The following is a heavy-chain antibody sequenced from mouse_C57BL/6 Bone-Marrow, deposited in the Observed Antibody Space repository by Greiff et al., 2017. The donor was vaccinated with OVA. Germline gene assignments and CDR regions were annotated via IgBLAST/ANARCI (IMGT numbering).Heavy chain of an antibody. CDR3: TNGNFLFAY. V-gene: IGHV1-15*01. Sequence: VQLQQSGAELVRPGASVTLCKASGYTFTDYEMHWVKQTPVHGLEWIGAIDPETGGTAYNQKFKGKAILTADKSSSTAYMELRSLTSEDSAVYYCTNGNFLFAYWGQGTLVTVSA. CDR2: IDPETGGT. CDR1: GYTFTDYE. J-gene: IGHJ3*01. D-gene: IGHD2-1*01.